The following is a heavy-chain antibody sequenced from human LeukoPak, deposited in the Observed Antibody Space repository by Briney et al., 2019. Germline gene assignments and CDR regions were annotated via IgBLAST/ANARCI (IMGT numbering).Heavy chain of an antibody. J-gene: IGHJ4*02. V-gene: IGHV1-69*04. CDR2: IIPILGIA. CDR3: ARAAAGFPFDY. Sequence: ASVKVSCKASGGTFSSYAISWVRQAPGQGLEWMGRIIPILGIANYAQKFQGRVTITADKSTSTAYMELSSLRSEDTAVYYCARAAAGFPFDYWGQGTLVTVSS. D-gene: IGHD6-13*01. CDR1: GGTFSSYA.